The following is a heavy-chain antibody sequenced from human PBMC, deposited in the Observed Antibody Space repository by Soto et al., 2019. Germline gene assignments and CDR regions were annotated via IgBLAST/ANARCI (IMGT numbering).Heavy chain of an antibody. CDR1: GGTLSTFIYYP. V-gene: IGHV1-69*06. J-gene: IGHJ1*01. CDR2: IVPNIGTA. Sequence: QVQLVQSGAEVKKPGSSVKVSCKASGGTLSTFIYYPVNWVRQAPGQGLEWMGGIVPNIGTANYGQKFQGIVTITADKSTGTVYMELSNLTSEDTALYYCARLDTSGFLRYSDIWGQGTLVTVSS. CDR3: ARLDTSGFLRYSDI. D-gene: IGHD3-3*01.